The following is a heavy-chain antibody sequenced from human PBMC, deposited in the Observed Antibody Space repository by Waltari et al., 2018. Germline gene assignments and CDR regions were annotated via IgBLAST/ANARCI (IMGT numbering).Heavy chain of an antibody. V-gene: IGHV1-69*02. CDR3: ARSGEMKGTVDY. CDR2: IIPFLGIS. D-gene: IGHD1-1*01. CDR1: GGTLSSYT. Sequence: QVQLVQSVAEVKKPGSSVKVSCKASGGTLSSYTVTWVRQAPGQGLEWMGSIIPFLGISKYAQSLQARLTITVDQSTNTGYMELKSLRPEDTGVYYCARSGEMKGTVDYWGQGTLVTVSS. J-gene: IGHJ4*02.